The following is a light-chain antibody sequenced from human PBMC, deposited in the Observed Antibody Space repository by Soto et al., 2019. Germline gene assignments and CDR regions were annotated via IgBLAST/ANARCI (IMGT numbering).Light chain of an antibody. V-gene: IGLV7-43*01. Sequence: QAVVTQEPSLTVSPGRTVTLTCASSTGAVTSGFYPNWFQQKPGQAPTSLIYSTSNKHSWTPGRFSGSLLGGKAALILSGVQPEDEAEYYCLLYFGGTRVFGGGTQLTVL. CDR2: STS. CDR3: LLYFGGTRV. CDR1: TGAVTSGFY. J-gene: IGLJ3*02.